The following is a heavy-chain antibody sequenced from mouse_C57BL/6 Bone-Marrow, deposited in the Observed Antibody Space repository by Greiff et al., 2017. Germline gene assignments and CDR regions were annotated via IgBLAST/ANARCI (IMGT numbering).Heavy chain of an antibody. CDR3: ARDGDSGYAMDY. V-gene: IGHV3-1*01. CDR2: ISYSGST. J-gene: IGHJ4*01. CDR1: GYSITSGYD. D-gene: IGHD3-1*01. Sequence: VQLQESGPGMVKPSQSLSLTCTVTGYSITSGYDWHWIRHFPGNKLEWMGYISYSGSTNYNPSLKSRISITHDTSKNHFFLKLNSVTTEDTATYYCARDGDSGYAMDYWGQGTSVTVSS.